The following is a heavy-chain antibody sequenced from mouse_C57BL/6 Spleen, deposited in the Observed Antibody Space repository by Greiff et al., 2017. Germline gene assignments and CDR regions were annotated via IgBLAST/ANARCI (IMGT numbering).Heavy chain of an antibody. CDR1: GYTFTSYW. V-gene: IGHV1-64*01. CDR3: AIYYGRSDYYAMDY. Sequence: QVQLQQPGAELVKPGASVKLSCKASGYTFTSYWMHWVKQRPGQGLEWIGMIHPNSGSTNYNEKFKSKATLTVDKSSRTAYMQLSSLTSKDSAVYYCAIYYGRSDYYAMDYWGQGTSVTVSS. CDR2: IHPNSGST. D-gene: IGHD1-1*01. J-gene: IGHJ4*01.